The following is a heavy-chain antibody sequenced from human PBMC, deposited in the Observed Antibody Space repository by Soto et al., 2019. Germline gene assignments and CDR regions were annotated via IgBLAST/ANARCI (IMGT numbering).Heavy chain of an antibody. V-gene: IGHV3-74*03. CDR3: TRGHYYGMDV. J-gene: IGHJ6*02. CDR2: TNTDGTAT. Sequence: GGSLRLSCAASGFTFSAYWMHWVRQAPGKGLVWVSRTNTDGTATTYADSVEGRFTISRDNAKNMLYLQMNSLRAEDTAVYYCTRGHYYGMDVWGQGTTVTVSS. CDR1: GFTFSAYW.